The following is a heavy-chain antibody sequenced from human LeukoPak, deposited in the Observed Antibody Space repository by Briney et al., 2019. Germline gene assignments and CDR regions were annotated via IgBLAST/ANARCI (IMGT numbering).Heavy chain of an antibody. D-gene: IGHD6-13*01. J-gene: IGHJ4*02. CDR3: ARVPSFIAAVDY. Sequence: ASVTVSFKASGYTFTGYYMHWVRQAPGQGLEWMGWINPNSGGTNYAQKFQGRVTMTRDTSISTAYMELSSLRSDDTAVYYCARVPSFIAAVDYWGQGTLVTVSS. V-gene: IGHV1-2*02. CDR2: INPNSGGT. CDR1: GYTFTGYY.